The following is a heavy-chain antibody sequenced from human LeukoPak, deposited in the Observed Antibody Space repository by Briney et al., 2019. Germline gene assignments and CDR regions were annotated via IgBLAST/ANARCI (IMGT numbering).Heavy chain of an antibody. CDR3: ATDTAWARFNH. V-gene: IGHV3-23*01. J-gene: IGHJ1*01. Sequence: GGSLRLSCAASGFTFSSYSMNWVRQAPGQGLEWVSGISPRGDITYYKDSVRGRFTISRDNFKNTVSLQLNSLRAEDTAMCDCATDTAWARFNHWGPGTLVTVSS. D-gene: IGHD2-21*02. CDR2: ISPRGDIT. CDR1: GFTFSSYS.